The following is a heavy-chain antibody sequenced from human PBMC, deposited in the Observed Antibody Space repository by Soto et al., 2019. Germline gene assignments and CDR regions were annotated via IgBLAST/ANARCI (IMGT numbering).Heavy chain of an antibody. V-gene: IGHV1-3*01. CDR3: ARSAVCLFGGLIGPFVY. CDR1: GFTFTKNA. Sequence: ASVKVSCKASGFTFTKNAIHWVRQAPGQRLEWMGWINAANGNTKYSQKFQGRVTIIRDTSASTAYMELTSLRSEDTAVYYCARSAVCLFGGLIGPFVYRGPGTLVNVSS. J-gene: IGHJ4*02. D-gene: IGHD3-16*02. CDR2: INAANGNT.